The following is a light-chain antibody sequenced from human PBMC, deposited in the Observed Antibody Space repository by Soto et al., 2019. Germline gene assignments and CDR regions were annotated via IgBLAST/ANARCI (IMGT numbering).Light chain of an antibody. Sequence: EIVLTQSPGTLSLSPGERATLSCRASQSVTSYYFAWYQQTPHQAPRLLIYGSSTRATGIPDRFGGSGSGTDFTLTISRLEPEDFAVYYCQQYGTSPRIFGQGTKVEIK. J-gene: IGKJ1*01. CDR2: GSS. CDR3: QQYGTSPRI. V-gene: IGKV3-20*01. CDR1: QSVTSYY.